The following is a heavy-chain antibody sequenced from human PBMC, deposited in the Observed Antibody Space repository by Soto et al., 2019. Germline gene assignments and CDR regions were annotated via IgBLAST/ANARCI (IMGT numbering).Heavy chain of an antibody. J-gene: IGHJ4*02. CDR3: ASLAYPHYLDF. CDR1: GGSISSYY. CDR2: IYSSGRT. V-gene: IGHV4-59*01. Sequence: VQLQESGPGLVKSSETLSLTCSVSGGSISSYYWTWIRQPPGKGLAWIGYIYSSGRTHYNPSRTSRVSSSVDPSTTQCSLKLNSVTAADTAVYYCASLAYPHYLDFWGRGTLVTVSS.